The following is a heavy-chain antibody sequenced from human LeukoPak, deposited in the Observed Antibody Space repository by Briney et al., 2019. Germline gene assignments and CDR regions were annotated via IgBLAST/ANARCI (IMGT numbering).Heavy chain of an antibody. CDR2: ISDSGGST. CDR1: GFPFSSYA. V-gene: IGHV3-64D*09. D-gene: IGHD3-22*01. CDR3: ARARVYYDSSGHYSMMDY. Sequence: GGSLRLSCSASGFPFSSYAMHWVRHAPGKGLEYVSAISDSGGSTYYADSVKGRFTISRDNSKHTLYLQMSSLRAEDTAVYYCARARVYYDSSGHYSMMDYWGQGTLVTVSS. J-gene: IGHJ4*02.